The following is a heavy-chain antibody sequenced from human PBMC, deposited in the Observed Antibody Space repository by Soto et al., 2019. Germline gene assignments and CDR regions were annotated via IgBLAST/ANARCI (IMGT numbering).Heavy chain of an antibody. Sequence: QVQLVQSGAEVKKPGASVKVSCKASGYTFTSYDINWVRQATGQGLEWMGWMNPNSGNTGYAQKFQGRVTMTRNTSISTAYMELSSLRSEDTAVYYCASMVRGVIKSYYYMDVWGKGTTVTVSS. V-gene: IGHV1-8*01. J-gene: IGHJ6*03. CDR3: ASMVRGVIKSYYYMDV. CDR2: MNPNSGNT. CDR1: GYTFTSYD. D-gene: IGHD3-10*01.